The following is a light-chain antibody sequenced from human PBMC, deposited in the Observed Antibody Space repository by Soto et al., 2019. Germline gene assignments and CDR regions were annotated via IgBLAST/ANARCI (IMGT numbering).Light chain of an antibody. Sequence: DIVMTQSPDSLAVSLGERATINCKSSQSVLYSSNNKNYLAWYQQKPGQPPKLLISWASTRESGVPDRFSGSGSGTDFTLTISSLQAEDVAVYYCQQYYRSPPTFGQGTKLEIK. V-gene: IGKV4-1*01. CDR2: WAS. CDR1: QSVLYSSNNKNY. CDR3: QQYYRSPPT. J-gene: IGKJ2*01.